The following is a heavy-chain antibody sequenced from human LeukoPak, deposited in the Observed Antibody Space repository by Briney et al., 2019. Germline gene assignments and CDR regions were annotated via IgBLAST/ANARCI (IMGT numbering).Heavy chain of an antibody. J-gene: IGHJ4*02. D-gene: IGHD6-19*01. CDR3: AKQFLQDSSGQTLNYFDY. CDR2: INYNGDST. CDR1: EFTFSTYG. V-gene: IGHV3-23*01. Sequence: PGGSLRLSCAASEFTFSTYGMSWVRQAPGKGREWVSGINYNGDSTYYADSVKGRFTISRDNSKNTLYLQMNSLRSEDTAVYYCAKQFLQDSSGQTLNYFDYWGQGTLVTVSS.